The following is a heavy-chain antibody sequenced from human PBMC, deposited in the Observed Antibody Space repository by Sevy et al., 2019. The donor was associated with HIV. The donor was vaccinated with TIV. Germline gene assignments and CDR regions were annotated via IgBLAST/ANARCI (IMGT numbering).Heavy chain of an antibody. J-gene: IGHJ5*02. CDR2: IYYSGTT. Sequence: SETLSLTCTVSGGSISGYYWSWIRQPPGKGLEWIGHIYYSGTTNYNPPLKSRVAISVDTSKSQFSLKLSSVTAADTAVYYCAKGGGYERGGWYIWFDPWGKGTLVTVSS. D-gene: IGHD6-19*01. CDR3: AKGGGYERGGWYIWFDP. CDR1: GGSISGYY. V-gene: IGHV4-59*01.